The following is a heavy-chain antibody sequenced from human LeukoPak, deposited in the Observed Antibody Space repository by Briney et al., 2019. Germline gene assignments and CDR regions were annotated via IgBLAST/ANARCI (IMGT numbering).Heavy chain of an antibody. V-gene: IGHV4-59*12. Sequence: MSSETLSLTCTVSGGSIRSYYWSWIRQPPGKGLEWIGYIYHSGSTNYNPSLKSRVTISVDKSKNQFSLKLSSVTAADTAVYYCARTPVSHYCSGGSCYGGFDYWGQGTLVTVSS. CDR2: IYHSGST. D-gene: IGHD2-15*01. CDR1: GGSIRSYY. J-gene: IGHJ4*02. CDR3: ARTPVSHYCSGGSCYGGFDY.